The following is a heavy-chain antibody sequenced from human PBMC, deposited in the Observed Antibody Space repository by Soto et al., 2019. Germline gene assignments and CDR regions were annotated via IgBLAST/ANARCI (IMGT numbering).Heavy chain of an antibody. J-gene: IGHJ6*02. CDR3: ARAVSTVPAATYYYYYGMDV. V-gene: IGHV4-59*01. CDR1: GGSISSYY. Sequence: SETLSLTCTVSGGSISSYYWSWIRQPPGKGLEWIGYIYYSGSTNYNPSLKSRVTISVDTSKNQFSLKLSSVTAADPAVYYRARAVSTVPAATYYYYYGMDVWGQGTTVTVSS. CDR2: IYYSGST. D-gene: IGHD2-2*01.